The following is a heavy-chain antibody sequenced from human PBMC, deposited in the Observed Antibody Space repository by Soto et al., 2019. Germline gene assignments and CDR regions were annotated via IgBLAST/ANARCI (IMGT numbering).Heavy chain of an antibody. D-gene: IGHD2-2*01. J-gene: IGHJ6*02. Sequence: ASVKVSCKASGYTFTSYGISWVRQAPGQGLEWMGWISAYNGNTNYAQELQGRVTMTADTSTSTAYMELRSLRSDDTDVYYCPSQRSHCHNGMDVWGQGTTVTVSS. CDR1: GYTFTSYG. CDR3: PSQRSHCHNGMDV. V-gene: IGHV1-18*04. CDR2: ISAYNGNT.